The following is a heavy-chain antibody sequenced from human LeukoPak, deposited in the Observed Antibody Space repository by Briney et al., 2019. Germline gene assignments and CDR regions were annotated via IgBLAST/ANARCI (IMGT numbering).Heavy chain of an antibody. CDR2: IWYDGTNK. CDR1: GFTFSSYG. CDR3: ARIGGDRHPIEY. Sequence: GRSLRLSCAASGFTFSSYGMHWVRQAPGKGLEWVAVIWYDGTNKYYADSVKGRFTISRDNSKNTLYLQMNSLRAEDTAVYYCARIGGDRHPIEYWGQGTMLTVSS. V-gene: IGHV3-33*01. D-gene: IGHD2-21*02. J-gene: IGHJ4*02.